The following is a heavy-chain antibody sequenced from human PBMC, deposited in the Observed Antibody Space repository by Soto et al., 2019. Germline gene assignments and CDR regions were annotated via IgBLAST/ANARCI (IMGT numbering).Heavy chain of an antibody. Sequence: GGSLRLSXAASGFNFDIYAFHWVRQSPGKGLEWLSVISYHGREIHYADSVKGRFTISRDKSRNTIYLQMNSLTYEDTAVYYCARDPVAVTGSFVDYWGQGTLVTVSS. D-gene: IGHD3-9*01. V-gene: IGHV3-30-3*01. CDR3: ARDPVAVTGSFVDY. J-gene: IGHJ4*02. CDR1: GFNFDIYA. CDR2: ISYHGREI.